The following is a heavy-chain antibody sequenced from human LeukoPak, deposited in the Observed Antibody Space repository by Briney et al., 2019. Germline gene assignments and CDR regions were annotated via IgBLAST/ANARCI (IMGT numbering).Heavy chain of an antibody. D-gene: IGHD6-19*01. V-gene: IGHV4-4*07. J-gene: IGHJ4*02. CDR2: MYTTGST. CDR3: ARIYSRGWSLDS. CDR1: GESITNYY. Sequence: SETLSLTCTVSGESITNYYWAWIRQSAGKGLEGIGRMYTTGSTKYSPSFESRVTMPRDASKNQFSLRLNSVTAADTAIYYCARIYSRGWSLDSWGPGTLVTVSS.